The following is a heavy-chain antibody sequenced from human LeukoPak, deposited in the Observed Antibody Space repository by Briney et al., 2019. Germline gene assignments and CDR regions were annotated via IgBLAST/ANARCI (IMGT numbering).Heavy chain of an antibody. CDR1: GFTFSSYS. CDR2: ITSSSSYI. D-gene: IGHD6-19*01. CDR3: ARDPGTYSSGWFDY. J-gene: IGHJ4*02. Sequence: GGSLRLSCAASGFTFSSYSMNWVRQAPGKGLEWVSSITSSSSYIYYADSVKGRFTISRDNAKNSLYLQMNSLRAEDTAVYYCARDPGTYSSGWFDYWGRGTLVTVSS. V-gene: IGHV3-21*01.